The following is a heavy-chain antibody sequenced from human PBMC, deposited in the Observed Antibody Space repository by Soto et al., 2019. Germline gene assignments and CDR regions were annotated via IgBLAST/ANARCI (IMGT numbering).Heavy chain of an antibody. J-gene: IGHJ4*02. Sequence: VQLLASGEGLVQPGGSLRLSCAVSGFTFSGSSMHWVRQAPGKALEYVAAISYNGDTTFYADSVKGRFTISRDYSTNTLHLQMDSLKTEDMAVYYCARVVNSGYFDSWGQGIPVAVSS. CDR1: GFTFSGSS. V-gene: IGHV3-64*02. CDR3: ARVVNSGYFDS. CDR2: ISYNGDTT. D-gene: IGHD3-22*01.